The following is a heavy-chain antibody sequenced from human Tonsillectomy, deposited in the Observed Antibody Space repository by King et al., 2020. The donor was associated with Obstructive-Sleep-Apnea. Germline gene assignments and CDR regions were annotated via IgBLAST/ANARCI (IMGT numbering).Heavy chain of an antibody. CDR1: GFTFSSYA. CDR2: ISYDGSNK. CDR3: ARDVRYDILHHFGFDY. D-gene: IGHD3-9*01. J-gene: IGHJ4*02. V-gene: IGHV3-30*04. Sequence: VQLVESGGGVVQPGRSLRLSCAASGFTFSSYAMHWVRQAPGKGLEWVAVISYDGSNKYYADSVKGRFTISRDNSKNTLYLQMNSLRAEDTAVYYCARDVRYDILHHFGFDYWGQGTLVTVSS.